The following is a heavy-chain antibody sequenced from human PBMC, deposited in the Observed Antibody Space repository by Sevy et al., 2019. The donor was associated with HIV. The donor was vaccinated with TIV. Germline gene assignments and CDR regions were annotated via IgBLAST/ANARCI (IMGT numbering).Heavy chain of an antibody. CDR3: ARAKAAAAHFDAFDI. CDR2: IWYDGSNK. Sequence: GGSLRLSCAASGFTFSSYGMHWVRQAPGKGLEWVAVIWYDGSNKYYADSVKGRFTISRDNSKNTLYLQMNSLRAEDTAVYYCARAKAAAAHFDAFDIWGQGTMVTVSS. D-gene: IGHD6-13*01. CDR1: GFTFSSYG. V-gene: IGHV3-33*01. J-gene: IGHJ3*02.